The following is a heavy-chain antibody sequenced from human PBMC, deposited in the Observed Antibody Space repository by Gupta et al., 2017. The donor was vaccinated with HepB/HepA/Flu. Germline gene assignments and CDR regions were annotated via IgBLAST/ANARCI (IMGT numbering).Heavy chain of an antibody. CDR2: ISAYNGNT. J-gene: IGHJ5*02. V-gene: IGHV1-18*01. CDR1: GYTFTSYG. Sequence: QVQLVQSGAEVKKPGASVKVSCKASGYTFTSYGISWVRQAPGHGLEWMGWISAYNGNTNYAQKLQGRVTMTTDTSTSTAYMELRSLRSDDTAVYYCAVSSYYDFWSGYYTADKNWFDPWGQGTLVTVSS. CDR3: AVSSYYDFWSGYYTADKNWFDP. D-gene: IGHD3-3*01.